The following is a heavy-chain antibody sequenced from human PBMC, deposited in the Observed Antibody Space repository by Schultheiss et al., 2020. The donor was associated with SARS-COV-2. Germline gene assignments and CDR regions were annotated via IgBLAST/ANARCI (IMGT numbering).Heavy chain of an antibody. CDR3: ARLKGSSWYGGYYMDV. D-gene: IGHD6-13*01. Sequence: SETLSLTCAVSGYSISSGYYWGWIRQPPGKGLEWIGRIYTSGSTNYNPSLKSRVTMSVDTSKNQFSLKLSSVTAADTAVYYCARLKGSSWYGGYYMDVWGKGTTVTVAS. V-gene: IGHV4-38-2*01. J-gene: IGHJ6*03. CDR1: GYSISSGYY. CDR2: IYTSGST.